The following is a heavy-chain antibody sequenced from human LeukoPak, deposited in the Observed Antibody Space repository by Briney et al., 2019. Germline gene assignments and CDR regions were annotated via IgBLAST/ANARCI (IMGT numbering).Heavy chain of an antibody. Sequence: PGGSLRLSCVGSGFTFSDAWMSWVRQAPGKGLEWVCRIKSKSDGGTIDYAAPVKGRVTISRDDSRNTLYLQMNSLKTEDTAVYYCTTRRQDGWWGEGTLVTVS. CDR1: GFTFSDAW. D-gene: IGHD2-15*01. CDR2: IKSKSDGGTI. CDR3: TTRRQDGW. V-gene: IGHV3-15*01. J-gene: IGHJ4*02.